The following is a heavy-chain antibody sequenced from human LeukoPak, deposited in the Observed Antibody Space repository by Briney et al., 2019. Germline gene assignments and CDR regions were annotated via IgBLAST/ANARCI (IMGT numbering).Heavy chain of an antibody. CDR1: GFTFSSYE. D-gene: IGHD2-2*01. CDR3: ARDLTSTSWEGFDP. V-gene: IGHV3-48*03. Sequence: PGGSLRLSCAASGFTFSSYEMNWVRQAPGKGLEWVSYISSSGSTIYYADSVKGRFTISRDNAKNSLYLQMNSLRAEDTAMYYCARDLTSTSWEGFDPWGQGTLVTVSS. CDR2: ISSSGSTI. J-gene: IGHJ5*02.